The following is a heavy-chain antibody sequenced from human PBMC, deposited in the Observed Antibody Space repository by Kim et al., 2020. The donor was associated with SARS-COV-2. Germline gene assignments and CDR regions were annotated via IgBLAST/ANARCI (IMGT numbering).Heavy chain of an antibody. J-gene: IGHJ4*02. CDR1: GFTFSSYA. Sequence: GGSLRLSCAASGFTFSSYAMSWVRQAPGEGLEWVSAISGSGGSTYYADSVKGRFTISRDNSKNTLYLQMNSLRAEDTAVYYCATEDRGVILFFDYWGQGTLVTVSS. CDR2: ISGSGGST. V-gene: IGHV3-23*01. CDR3: ATEDRGVILFFDY. D-gene: IGHD3-10*01.